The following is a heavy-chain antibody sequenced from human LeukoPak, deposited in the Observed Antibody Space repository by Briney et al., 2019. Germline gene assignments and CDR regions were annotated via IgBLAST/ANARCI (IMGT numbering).Heavy chain of an antibody. V-gene: IGHV3-23*01. Sequence: GGSLRLSCAASGFISSSYAMSWLPDSPGEGLEWGSAFSGRGGSTYYDDSLKGRFTISRDNSKNTLYLKMNRVRVDDTAVYYCANHYESRGHFCYFDWWGQGTLVTVSS. J-gene: IGHJ4*02. CDR3: ANHYESRGHFCYFDW. CDR1: GFISSSYA. D-gene: IGHD3-22*01. CDR2: FSGRGGST.